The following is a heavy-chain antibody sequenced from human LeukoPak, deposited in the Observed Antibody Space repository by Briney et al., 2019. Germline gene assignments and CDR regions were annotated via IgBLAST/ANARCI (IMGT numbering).Heavy chain of an antibody. D-gene: IGHD3-10*01. CDR1: EFTFDDHG. CDR3: TTVNVLLWFGEFFFDY. J-gene: IGHJ4*02. CDR2: IKSKTDGGTT. Sequence: GGSLRLSCAASEFTFDDHGMSWVRQAPGEGLEWVGRIKSKTDGGTTDYAAPVKGRFTISRDDSKNTLYLQMNSLKTEDTAVYYCTTVNVLLWFGEFFFDYWGQGTLVTVSS. V-gene: IGHV3-15*01.